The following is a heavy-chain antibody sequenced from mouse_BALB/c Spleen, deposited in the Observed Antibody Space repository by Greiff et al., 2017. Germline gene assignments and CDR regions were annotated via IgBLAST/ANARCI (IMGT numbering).Heavy chain of an antibody. CDR3: ARGNSLLRPYWYFDV. CDR2: ISSGGST. Sequence: EVQRVESGGGLVKPGGSLKLSCAASGFTFSSYAMSWVRQTPEKRLEWVASISSGGSTYYPDSVKGRFTISRDNARNILYLQMSSLRSEDTAMYYCARGNSLLRPYWYFDVWGAGTTVTVSS. V-gene: IGHV5-6-5*01. D-gene: IGHD1-2*01. J-gene: IGHJ1*01. CDR1: GFTFSSYA.